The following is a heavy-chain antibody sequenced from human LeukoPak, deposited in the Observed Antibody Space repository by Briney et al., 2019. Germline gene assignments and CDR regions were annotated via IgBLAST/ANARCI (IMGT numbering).Heavy chain of an antibody. Sequence: GGSLRLSCAASGFIFSSYRMSWVRQAPGKGLEWVANIKTDGSEKYYVDSAKGRFTISRDNANNSLYLQMNSLRAEDTAVYYCLRYCSGGVCPGWFDPWGQGTLVTVSS. CDR3: LRYCSGGVCPGWFDP. CDR2: IKTDGSEK. V-gene: IGHV3-7*01. D-gene: IGHD2-8*02. CDR1: GFIFSSYR. J-gene: IGHJ5*02.